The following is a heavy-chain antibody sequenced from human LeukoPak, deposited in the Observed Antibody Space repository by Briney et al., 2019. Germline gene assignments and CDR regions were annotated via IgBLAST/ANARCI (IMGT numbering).Heavy chain of an antibody. V-gene: IGHV4-39*02. Sequence: LGSLFLTCSVSGGSIGKSPYYWAWIRQPPGKGLEWIANIYYSGNTYYNLSLKSRVTISVDTSKNHFSLKLSYVTAADTAVYYCARSGPYCSGGSCYAYAMEVWGQGTTATDSS. D-gene: IGHD2-15*01. CDR3: ARSGPYCSGGSCYAYAMEV. J-gene: IGHJ6*02. CDR1: GGSIGKSPYY. CDR2: IYYSGNT.